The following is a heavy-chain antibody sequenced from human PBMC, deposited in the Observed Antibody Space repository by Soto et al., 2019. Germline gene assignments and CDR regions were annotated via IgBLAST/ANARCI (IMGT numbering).Heavy chain of an antibody. J-gene: IGHJ2*01. D-gene: IGHD5-12*01. CDR2: IIPIFGTA. Sequence: QVQLVQSGAEVKKPGSSVTVSCKASGGTFSSYTISWVRQAPGQGLEWMGGIIPIFGTANYAQKFQGRVTIPGDESTSIAYMELSSLRSEDTAVYYCARGNHRWLQLWYFDLWGRGTLFTVSS. CDR1: GGTFSSYT. CDR3: ARGNHRWLQLWYFDL. V-gene: IGHV1-69*12.